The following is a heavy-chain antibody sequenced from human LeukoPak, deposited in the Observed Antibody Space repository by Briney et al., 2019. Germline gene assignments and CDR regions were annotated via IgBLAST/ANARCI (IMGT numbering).Heavy chain of an antibody. CDR1: GYGFTDYY. V-gene: IGHV1-2*02. CDR2: INPSSGAT. J-gene: IGHJ5*02. D-gene: IGHD6-6*01. Sequence: ASLKVSCQASGYGFTDYYIHWIRQAPGQGLEWMGWINPSSGATIYAQKFQGRVTMTRDIFSTTAYMEINILVSDDTAVYYCARGWQINSSGGFVDPWGQGTLVTVSS. CDR3: ARGWQINSSGGFVDP.